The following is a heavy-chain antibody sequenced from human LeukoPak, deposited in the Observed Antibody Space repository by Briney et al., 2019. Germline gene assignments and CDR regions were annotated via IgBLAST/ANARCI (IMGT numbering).Heavy chain of an antibody. CDR3: ARDRGGCSSTSCYAMDV. CDR2: ISSSGITI. Sequence: GGSLRLSCAASGFTFSSYAMSWVRQAPGKGLEWVSYISSSGITIYYADSVKGRFTISRDNAKNSLYLQMDSLRAEDTAVYYCARDRGGCSSTSCYAMDVWGKGTTVTVSS. V-gene: IGHV3-48*01. J-gene: IGHJ6*03. CDR1: GFTFSSYA. D-gene: IGHD2-2*01.